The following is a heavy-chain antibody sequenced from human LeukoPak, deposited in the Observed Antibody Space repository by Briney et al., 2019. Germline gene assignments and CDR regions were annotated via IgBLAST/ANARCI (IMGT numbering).Heavy chain of an antibody. V-gene: IGHV4-39*01. CDR1: GGSISSSSYY. CDR2: IYYSGST. J-gene: IGHJ4*02. Sequence: SETLSLTCTVSGGSISSSSYYWGWIRQPPGQGLEWIGNIYYSGSTYYNPSLKSRVTISVDTSKNQFSLKLSSVTAADTAVYYCARLRPSKPDYWGQGTLVTVSS. CDR3: ARLRPSKPDY. D-gene: IGHD3-3*02.